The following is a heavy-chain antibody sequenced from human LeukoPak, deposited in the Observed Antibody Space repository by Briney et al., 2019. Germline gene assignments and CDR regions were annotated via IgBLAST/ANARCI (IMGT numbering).Heavy chain of an antibody. CDR3: AQKEMAIQTPFDY. V-gene: IGHV4-39*07. CDR1: GGSISSSGYY. D-gene: IGHD5-24*01. J-gene: IGHJ4*02. Sequence: SKTLSLTCTVSGGSISSSGYYWGWIRQPPGKGLEWIGSIYYSGSTYYNPSLKSRVTISVDTSKNQFSLKLSSVTAADTAVYYCAQKEMAIQTPFDYWGQGTLVTVSS. CDR2: IYYSGST.